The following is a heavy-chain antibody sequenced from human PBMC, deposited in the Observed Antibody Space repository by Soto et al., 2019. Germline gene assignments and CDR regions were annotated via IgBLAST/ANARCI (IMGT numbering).Heavy chain of an antibody. J-gene: IGHJ6*02. CDR2: IWYDGSNK. D-gene: IGHD1-26*01. CDR1: GFTFSSYG. V-gene: IGHV3-33*01. Sequence: GGSLRLSCAASGFTFSSYGMHWVRQAPGKRLEWVAVIWYDGSNKYYADSVKGRFTISRDNSKNTLYLQMNSLRAEDTAVYYCAGEKWGDYYYYYGMDVWGQGTTVTVSS. CDR3: AGEKWGDYYYYYGMDV.